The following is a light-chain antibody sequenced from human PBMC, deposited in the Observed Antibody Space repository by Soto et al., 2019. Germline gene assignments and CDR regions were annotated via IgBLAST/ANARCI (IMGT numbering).Light chain of an antibody. Sequence: DIQVNQSPSSLSTAGGDRVTITWRASQNIFNYLNWYQQKPGKAPNLLIYAASDLQSGVPSRFSGSGFWTDVTLTISSLQPEDLSTYYCQQSYGTPQAVGQGTKVDIK. CDR3: QQSYGTPQA. CDR1: QNIFNY. J-gene: IGKJ1*01. CDR2: AAS. V-gene: IGKV1-39*01.